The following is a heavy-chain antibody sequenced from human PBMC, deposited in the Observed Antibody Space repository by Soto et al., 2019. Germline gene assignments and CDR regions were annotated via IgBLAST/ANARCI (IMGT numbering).Heavy chain of an antibody. D-gene: IGHD2-15*01. Sequence: VGSLRLSCAASGFTFSSYPMSWVRQAPGKGLEWVSAISGSGGSTYYADSVKGRFTISRDNSKNTLYLQMNSLRAEDTAVYYCARHRAVVAPIPYYMDVWGKGTTVTVSS. J-gene: IGHJ6*03. V-gene: IGHV3-23*01. CDR3: ARHRAVVAPIPYYMDV. CDR1: GFTFSSYP. CDR2: ISGSGGST.